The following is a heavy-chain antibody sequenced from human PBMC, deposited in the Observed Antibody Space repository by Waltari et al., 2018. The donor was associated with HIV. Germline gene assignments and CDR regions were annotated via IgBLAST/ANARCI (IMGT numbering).Heavy chain of an antibody. Sequence: QVQLVQSGAEVKKPGSSVKVSCKASGGTFSRYAISWVRQAPGQGLEWMGRIIPILGIANYAQKFQGRVTITADKSTSTAYMELSSLRSEDTAVYYCARYYYGSARNYYGMDVWGQGTTVTVSS. CDR3: ARYYYGSARNYYGMDV. CDR2: IIPILGIA. V-gene: IGHV1-69*04. CDR1: GGTFSRYA. J-gene: IGHJ6*02. D-gene: IGHD3-10*01.